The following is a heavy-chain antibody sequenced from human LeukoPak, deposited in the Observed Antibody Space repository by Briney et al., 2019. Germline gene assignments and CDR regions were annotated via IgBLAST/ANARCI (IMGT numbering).Heavy chain of an antibody. Sequence: ASVKVSCKASGYTFTGYYMHWVRQAPGQGLEWMGWINPNSGGTNYAQKFQGRVTMTRDTSISTAYMELSRLRSDDTAVYYCARGGYYYDRSGYSAYWGQGTLVTVSS. CDR2: INPNSGGT. J-gene: IGHJ4*02. V-gene: IGHV1-2*02. CDR3: ARGGYYYDRSGYSAY. D-gene: IGHD3-22*01. CDR1: GYTFTGYY.